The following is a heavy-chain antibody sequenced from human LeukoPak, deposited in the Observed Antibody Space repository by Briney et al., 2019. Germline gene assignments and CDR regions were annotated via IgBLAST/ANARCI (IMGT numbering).Heavy chain of an antibody. D-gene: IGHD4-17*01. CDR2: VDHDGSGT. CDR1: GFSFTSYW. V-gene: IGHV3-74*01. Sequence: GGSLTLSRAASGFSFTSYWMHWVRQSPGKGLVWVARVDHDGSGTAYADSVTGRFTITRDNVKNTVYLQMNSLRAEDTAVYYCATDLGWGQGTLVTVSS. J-gene: IGHJ4*02. CDR3: ATDLG.